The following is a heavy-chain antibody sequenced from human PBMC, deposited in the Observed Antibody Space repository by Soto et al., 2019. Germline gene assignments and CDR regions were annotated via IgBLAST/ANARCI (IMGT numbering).Heavy chain of an antibody. CDR1: GGSISSGGYY. CDR3: AARYCSGGSCYSPY. Sequence: PSETLSLTCTVSGGSISSGGYYWSWIRQHPGKGLEWIGYIYYSGSTYYNPSLKSRVTISVDTSKNQFSLKLSSVTAADTAVYYCAARYCSGGSCYSPYWGQGTLVTVSS. CDR2: IYYSGST. D-gene: IGHD2-15*01. J-gene: IGHJ4*02. V-gene: IGHV4-31*03.